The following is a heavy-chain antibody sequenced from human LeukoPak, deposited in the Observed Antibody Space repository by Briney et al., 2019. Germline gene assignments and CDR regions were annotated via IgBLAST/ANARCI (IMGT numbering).Heavy chain of an antibody. CDR3: ARDYSRYLGGGFDY. V-gene: IGHV4-61*01. CDR2: IYYSGST. Sequence: SETLSLTCTVSGGSVSSGSYYWSWIRQPPGKGLEWIGYIYYSGSTNYNPSLKSRVTISVDTSKNQFSLKLSSVTAADTAVYYCARDYSRYLGGGFDYRGQGTLVTVSS. D-gene: IGHD3-16*01. J-gene: IGHJ4*02. CDR1: GGSVSSGSYY.